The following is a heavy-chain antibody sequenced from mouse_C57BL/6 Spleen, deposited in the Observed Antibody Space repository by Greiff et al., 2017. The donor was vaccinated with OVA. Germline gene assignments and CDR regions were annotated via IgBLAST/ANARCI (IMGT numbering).Heavy chain of an antibody. D-gene: IGHD1-1*01. J-gene: IGHJ1*03. Sequence: QVQLQQPGAELVKPGASVKLSCTASGYTFTSYWMHWVKQRPGRGLEWIGRIDPNSGGTKYNEKFKSKATLTVDKPSSTAYMQLSSLTSEDAAVYYCARWDTTVVALDWYFDVWGTGTTVTVSS. CDR3: ARWDTTVVALDWYFDV. V-gene: IGHV1-72*01. CDR2: IDPNSGGT. CDR1: GYTFTSYW.